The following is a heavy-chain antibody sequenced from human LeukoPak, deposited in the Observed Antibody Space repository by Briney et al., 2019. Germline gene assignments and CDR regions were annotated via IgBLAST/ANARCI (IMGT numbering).Heavy chain of an antibody. J-gene: IGHJ6*02. Sequence: GGSLRLSCAASGFTFSSYAMSWVRQAPGRGLEWVSAISGSAGSTFYADSVKGRFTISRDNSKNTLYLQMSSLRAEDTAVYYCARVGYSSSWSGDYYYGMDVWGQGTTVTVSS. CDR1: GFTFSSYA. V-gene: IGHV3-23*01. D-gene: IGHD6-13*01. CDR2: ISGSAGST. CDR3: ARVGYSSSWSGDYYYGMDV.